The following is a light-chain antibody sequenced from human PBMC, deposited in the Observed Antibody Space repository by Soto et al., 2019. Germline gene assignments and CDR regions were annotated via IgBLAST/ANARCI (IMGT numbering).Light chain of an antibody. Sequence: IVLTQSPVTLALSPGESAVLSCRASQSVSTSLAWYQHKPGQAPRLFIYDASKRAPGIPARFTGSGSGTDFTLTFSSLEPEDIAVYYCQVRAVGLSFGQGPKVDIK. V-gene: IGKV3-11*01. CDR3: QVRAVGLS. J-gene: IGKJ1*01. CDR1: QSVSTS. CDR2: DAS.